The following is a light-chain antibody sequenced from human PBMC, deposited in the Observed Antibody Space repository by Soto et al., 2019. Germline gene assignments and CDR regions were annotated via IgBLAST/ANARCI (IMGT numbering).Light chain of an antibody. CDR1: QSVSSSY. CDR3: QQYNNWPS. CDR2: GAF. Sequence: EIVLTQSPGTLSLSPGERATLSCRASQSVSSSYLAWYQQKPGQAPRLLIYGAFNRATGIPARFSGSGSETEFTLTIRSLQSEDFAVYFCQQYNNWPSFGQGTRLEIK. V-gene: IGKV3D-15*01. J-gene: IGKJ5*01.